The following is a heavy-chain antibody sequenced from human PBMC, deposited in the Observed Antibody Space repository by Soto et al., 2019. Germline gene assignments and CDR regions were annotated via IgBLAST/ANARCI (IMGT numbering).Heavy chain of an antibody. CDR3: ASLMYGGNSFPLDY. J-gene: IGHJ4*02. Sequence: PSETLSLTCTVSGSSITNSDYYWGWIRQPPGKGLEWIGSIFHSGSTYYNPSLKSRVTLSVDTSKNQFSLNLTSVTAADTAVYYCASLMYGGNSFPLDYWGQGTLVTVS. CDR2: IFHSGST. D-gene: IGHD3-10*02. V-gene: IGHV4-39*01. CDR1: GSSITNSDYY.